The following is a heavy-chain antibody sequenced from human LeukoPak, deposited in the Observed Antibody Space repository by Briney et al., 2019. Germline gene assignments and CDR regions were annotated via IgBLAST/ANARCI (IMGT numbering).Heavy chain of an antibody. Sequence: SETLSLTCTVSGGSISSYYWSWIRQPPGKGLEWIGDIYDSGTTNYNPSLKSRVAISVDTSKNQFSLKLSSVTAADTAVYYCARHQGYSRSSPYYYRMDVWGQGTTVTVSS. D-gene: IGHD6-6*01. V-gene: IGHV4-59*08. CDR3: ARHQGYSRSSPYYYRMDV. CDR2: IYDSGTT. J-gene: IGHJ6*02. CDR1: GGSISSYY.